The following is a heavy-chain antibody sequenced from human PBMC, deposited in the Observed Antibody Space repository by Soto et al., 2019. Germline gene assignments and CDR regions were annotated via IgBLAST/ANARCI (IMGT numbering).Heavy chain of an antibody. Sequence: QLQLQESGPGLVKPSETLSLTCSVSGVSISNTSYYWGWIRQPPGKGLEWVGTIYFSGSTFYNPSIKSRVTISIDTSKNQFSRRLSSVTAADTAVYYCARHGSYWGQGTLVTVSS. J-gene: IGHJ4*02. CDR3: ARHGSY. CDR1: GVSISNTSYY. CDR2: IYFSGST. V-gene: IGHV4-39*01.